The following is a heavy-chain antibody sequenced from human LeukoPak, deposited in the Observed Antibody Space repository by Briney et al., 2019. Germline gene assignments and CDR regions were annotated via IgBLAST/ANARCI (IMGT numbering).Heavy chain of an antibody. V-gene: IGHV3-30*04. J-gene: IGHJ4*02. D-gene: IGHD3-10*01. CDR2: ISHDEKSK. CDR3: ATTFRGVIITRLDY. CDR1: GFSFSGYA. Sequence: GGSLRLSCAASGFSFSGYAMHWVRRTPGKGLEWVAVISHDEKSKFYAESVKGRFTISRDNSKNTLSLEMNSLRPEDTAFYYCATTFRGVIITRLDYWGQGTLVTVSS.